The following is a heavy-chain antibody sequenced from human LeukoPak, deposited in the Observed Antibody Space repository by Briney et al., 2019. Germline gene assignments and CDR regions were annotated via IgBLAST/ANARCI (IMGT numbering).Heavy chain of an antibody. CDR1: GFTFSYYS. CDR3: ARLTGYSSPYEAFDI. Sequence: PGGSLRLSCAASGFTFSYYSMNWVRQAPGKGLEWVSSITSSSIYTYYADSVKGRFTISRDNAKTSLYLQMNSLRAEDTAVYYCARLTGYSSPYEAFDIWGQGTMVTVSS. J-gene: IGHJ3*02. CDR2: ITSSSIYT. V-gene: IGHV3-21*01. D-gene: IGHD6-13*01.